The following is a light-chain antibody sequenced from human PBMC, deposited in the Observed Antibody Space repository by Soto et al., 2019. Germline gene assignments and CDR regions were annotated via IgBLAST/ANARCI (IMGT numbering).Light chain of an antibody. V-gene: IGKV3-20*01. CDR2: GAS. CDR3: QQYGSSPPRYT. CDR1: QSVSSSY. J-gene: IGKJ2*01. Sequence: EIVLTQSPGTLSLSPGERATLSCRASQSVSSSYLAWYQQKPGQAPILLIYGASSRATGIPDRFSGSGSGTDFTLTISRLEPEDFAVYYCQQYGSSPPRYTFGQGTKLEIK.